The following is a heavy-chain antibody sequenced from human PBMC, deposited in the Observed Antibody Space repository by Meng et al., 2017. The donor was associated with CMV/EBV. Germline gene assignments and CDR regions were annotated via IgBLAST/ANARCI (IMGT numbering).Heavy chain of an antibody. Sequence: FSLSTSGVGVGWIRQPPGKALEWLALIYWNDDKRYSPSLKSRLTITKDTSKNQVVLTMTNMDPVDTATYYCAHRLTLSSWTENWFDPWGQGTLVTVSS. CDR3: AHRLTLSSWTENWFDP. CDR2: IYWNDDK. J-gene: IGHJ5*02. D-gene: IGHD6-13*01. CDR1: FSLSTSGVG. V-gene: IGHV2-5*01.